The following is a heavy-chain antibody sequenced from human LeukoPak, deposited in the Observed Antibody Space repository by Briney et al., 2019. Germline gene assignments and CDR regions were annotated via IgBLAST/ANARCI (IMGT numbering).Heavy chain of an antibody. V-gene: IGHV4-59*01. J-gene: IGHJ4*02. CDR2: IFYSGST. D-gene: IGHD6-6*01. CDR1: GGSIGSYY. CDR3: ARSSGVATVAARKFDY. Sequence: SETLSLTCTVSGGSIGSYYWSWIRQPAGKGLEWIGYIFYSGSTNYNPSLKSRVTISVDTSKNQFSLKLSSVTAADTAVYYCARSSGVATVAARKFDYWGQGTLVTVSS.